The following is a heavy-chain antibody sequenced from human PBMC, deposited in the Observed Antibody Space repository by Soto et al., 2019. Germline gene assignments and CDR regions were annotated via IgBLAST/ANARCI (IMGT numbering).Heavy chain of an antibody. V-gene: IGHV1-46*03. D-gene: IGHD4-17*01. CDR2: INPSGGST. J-gene: IGHJ2*01. CDR1: GYTFTSYY. Sequence: GASVKVSCKASGYTFTSYYMHWVRQAPGQGLEMMGIINPSGGSTSYAQKFQGRVTMTRDTSTSTVYMELSSLRSEDTAVYYCASRGWEEVTTDPVRLWYFDLWGRGTLVTVSS. CDR3: ASRGWEEVTTDPVRLWYFDL.